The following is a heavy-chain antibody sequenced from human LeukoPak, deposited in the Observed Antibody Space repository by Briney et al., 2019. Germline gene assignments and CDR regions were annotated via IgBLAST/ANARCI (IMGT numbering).Heavy chain of an antibody. J-gene: IGHJ6*03. D-gene: IGHD3-10*01. CDR1: GYTFTSYG. CDR3: ASGDYYMDV. CDR2: ISAYNGNT. Sequence: ASVKVSCKASGYTFTSYGISWVRQAPGQGLEWMGWISAYNGNTNYAQKFQGRVTITADKSTSTAYMELSSLRSEDTAVYYCASGDYYMDVWGKGTTVTVSS. V-gene: IGHV1-18*01.